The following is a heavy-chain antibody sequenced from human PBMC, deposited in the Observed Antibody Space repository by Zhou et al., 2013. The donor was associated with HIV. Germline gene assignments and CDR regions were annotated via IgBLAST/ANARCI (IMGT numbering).Heavy chain of an antibody. D-gene: IGHD3-10*01. J-gene: IGHJ4*02. CDR3: ARDRGPRSFDS. V-gene: IGHV4-4*07. CDR2: IYHSGSF. Sequence: VQLQESGPGLMKPSETLSLTCTVSGGSVSAYYWSWLRQPAGKELEWIGRIYHSGSFNYNPSLQSRVAMSIDTPNNHFSLRLTSVTAADTALYYCARDRGPRSFDSWGPGTLVTVSS. CDR1: GGSVSAYY.